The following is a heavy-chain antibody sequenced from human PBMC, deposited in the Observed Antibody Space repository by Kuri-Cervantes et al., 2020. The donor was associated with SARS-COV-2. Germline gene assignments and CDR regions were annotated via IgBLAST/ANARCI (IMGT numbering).Heavy chain of an antibody. CDR2: INPDGSYT. Sequence: LSLTCAASGFIFSGHWIHWVRQAPGKGLVWVSRINPDGSYTNNADSVKGRFTLSRDNAKNMLYLQMNSLKTEDKAVYYCTTGVIVVVVAASGIDYWGQGTLVTVSS. CDR1: GFIFSGHW. D-gene: IGHD2-15*01. CDR3: TTGVIVVVVAASGIDY. J-gene: IGHJ4*02. V-gene: IGHV3-74*01.